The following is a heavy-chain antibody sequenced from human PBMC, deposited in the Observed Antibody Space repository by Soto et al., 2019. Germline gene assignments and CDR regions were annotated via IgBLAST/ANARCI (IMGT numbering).Heavy chain of an antibody. CDR1: GGTFSSYT. CDR3: ARPTNLMAAAGNPYYYYYGMDV. V-gene: IGHV1-69*02. D-gene: IGHD6-13*01. CDR2: IIPILGIA. J-gene: IGHJ6*02. Sequence: QVQLVQSGAEVKKPGSSVKVSCKASGGTFSSYTISWVRQAPGQGLEWMGRIIPILGIANYAQKFQGRVTITADKSTSTAYMELSSLRSEDTAVYYCARPTNLMAAAGNPYYYYYGMDVWGQGTTVTVSS.